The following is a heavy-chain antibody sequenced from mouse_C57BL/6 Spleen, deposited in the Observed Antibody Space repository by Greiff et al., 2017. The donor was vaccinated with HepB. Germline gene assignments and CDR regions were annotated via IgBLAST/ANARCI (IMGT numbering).Heavy chain of an antibody. J-gene: IGHJ4*01. D-gene: IGHD1-1*01. CDR1: GFSLTSYG. CDR2: IWRGGST. CDR3: ANNCYYYGSSYYAMDY. V-gene: IGHV2-5*01. Sequence: QVQLKQSGPGLVQPSQSLSITCTVSGFSLTSYGVHWVRQSPGKGLEWLGVIWRGGSTDYNAAFMSRLSITKDNSKSQVFFKMNSLQADDTAIYYSANNCYYYGSSYYAMDYWGQGTSVTVSS.